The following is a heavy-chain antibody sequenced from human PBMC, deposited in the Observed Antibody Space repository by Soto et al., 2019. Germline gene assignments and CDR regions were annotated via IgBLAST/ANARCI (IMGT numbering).Heavy chain of an antibody. CDR2: IIPISGTA. CDR3: ARSQGSSTSLEIYYYYCYGMDV. J-gene: IGHJ6*02. CDR1: GGTFSNYA. V-gene: IGHV1-69*01. D-gene: IGHD2-2*01. Sequence: QVQLVQSGAEVKKPGSSVKVSCKASGGTFSNYAISWVRQAPGQGLEWMGGIIPISGTANYAQKFQGRVTITAGDSTSTAYMEPSSLRSEDTAVYYCARSQGSSTSLEIYYYYCYGMDVWGQGTTVTVSS.